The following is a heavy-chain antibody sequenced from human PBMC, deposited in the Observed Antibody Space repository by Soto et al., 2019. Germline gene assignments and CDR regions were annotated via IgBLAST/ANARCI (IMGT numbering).Heavy chain of an antibody. J-gene: IGHJ4*02. CDR1: GFTFSGSA. V-gene: IGHV3-73*02. Sequence: EVQLVESGGGLVQPGGSLKLSCAASGFTFSGSAMHWVRQASGKGLEWVGRIRSKANSYATAYAASVKGRFTISRDDSKNTAYLQMNSLNTEDTAVYYCTRQIRGYSYGSSDYWGQGTLVTVSS. D-gene: IGHD5-18*01. CDR2: IRSKANSYAT. CDR3: TRQIRGYSYGSSDY.